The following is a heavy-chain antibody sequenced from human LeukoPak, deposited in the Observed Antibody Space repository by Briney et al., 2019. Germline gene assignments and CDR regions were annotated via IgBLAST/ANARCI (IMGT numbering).Heavy chain of an antibody. CDR1: GFTFSSYW. V-gene: IGHV3-74*01. CDR2: INSDGSSI. J-gene: IGHJ4*02. Sequence: GGSLRLSCAASGFTFSSYWMHWVRQAPGKGLVWVSRINSDGSSISNADSVKGRLTISRDNAKNTPHLQMDSLRAEDTAVYYCVRDLSGIAALWGQGTLVTVSS. D-gene: IGHD6-13*01. CDR3: VRDLSGIAAL.